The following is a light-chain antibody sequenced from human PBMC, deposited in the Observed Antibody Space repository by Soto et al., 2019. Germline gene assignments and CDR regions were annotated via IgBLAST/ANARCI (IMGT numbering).Light chain of an antibody. CDR1: QGIRND. V-gene: IGKV1-17*01. Sequence: DLQMTQFPSSLSASVGDRVTITCRASQGIRNDLAWYQQKPGKAAKRLIYAASSLQSGVRSRFSGSGSGTEFALAISSLQPEDFATVYCLQHSTYPLTFGQGTKVEIK. CDR3: LQHSTYPLT. CDR2: AAS. J-gene: IGKJ1*01.